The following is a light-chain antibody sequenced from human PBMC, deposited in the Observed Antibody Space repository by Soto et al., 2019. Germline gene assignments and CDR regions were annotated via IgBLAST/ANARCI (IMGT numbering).Light chain of an antibody. Sequence: EIVLTQSPATLSLSPGERATLSCRASQSVSSYLAWYQQKPGQAPRLLIYDASNRATGIPARFSGSGSGTDFTLTISIIEPEDFAVYYCQQRSNWPPVYTFGQGTKLEIK. J-gene: IGKJ2*01. V-gene: IGKV3-11*01. CDR3: QQRSNWPPVYT. CDR1: QSVSSY. CDR2: DAS.